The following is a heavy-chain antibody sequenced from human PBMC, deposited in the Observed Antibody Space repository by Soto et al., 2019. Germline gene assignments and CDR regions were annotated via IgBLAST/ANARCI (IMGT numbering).Heavy chain of an antibody. CDR3: AHRPSGGYLCDY. Sequence: QITLKESGPTLVRPTQTLTLTCTFSGFSLSTSGLGVGWIRQPPGKALEWLALIYWNDDKRYSPSLKARLTNTKDTSKNQVVLTMTNMDPVDTATYYGAHRPSGGYLCDYWGQGTRVTVSS. V-gene: IGHV2-5*01. CDR1: GFSLSTSGLG. D-gene: IGHD6-19*01. CDR2: IYWNDDK. J-gene: IGHJ4*02.